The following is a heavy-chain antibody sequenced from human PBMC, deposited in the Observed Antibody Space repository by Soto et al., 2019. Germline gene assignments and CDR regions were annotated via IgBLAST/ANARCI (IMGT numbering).Heavy chain of an antibody. J-gene: IGHJ4*02. V-gene: IGHV3-30-3*01. CDR3: AREIGRYYDSSGFYSLGY. CDR2: ISSDGSNK. CDR1: GFSFSNYA. Sequence: GGSLRLSCAASGFSFSNYAIHWVRQAPGKGLEWVAVISSDGSNKYYADSVKGRFTISRDASENTLYLQMNSLRAEGTAVYYCAREIGRYYDSSGFYSLGYWGQGTLVTVSS. D-gene: IGHD3-22*01.